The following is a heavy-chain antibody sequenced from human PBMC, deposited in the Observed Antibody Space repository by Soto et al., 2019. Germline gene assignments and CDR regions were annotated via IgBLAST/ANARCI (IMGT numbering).Heavy chain of an antibody. CDR3: ASERSAKYFDY. Sequence: GASVKVSCKASGYTFTSYDINWVRQATGQGLEWMGWMNPNTGNTDFAQKFQGRVTISADKSTSTAYMELSSLRSEDTAVYFCASERSAKYFDYWGQGTLVTVSS. V-gene: IGHV1-8*01. D-gene: IGHD1-26*01. CDR2: MNPNTGNT. J-gene: IGHJ4*02. CDR1: GYTFTSYD.